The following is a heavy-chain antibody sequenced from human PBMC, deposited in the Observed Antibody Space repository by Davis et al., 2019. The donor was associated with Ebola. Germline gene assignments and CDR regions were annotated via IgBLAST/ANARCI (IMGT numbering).Heavy chain of an antibody. V-gene: IGHV3-30*03. CDR3: AMPGVAYCGGDCYFDY. CDR2: ISFDGNSK. J-gene: IGHJ4*02. Sequence: GESLKISCAASRFTFSNYGMHWVRQAPGKGLEWVAVISFDGNSKYYADSVKGRFTISRDSSTNTLYLQMNSLRTEDTAMYYCAMPGVAYCGGDCYFDYWGQGTLVTVSS. D-gene: IGHD2-21*02. CDR1: RFTFSNYG.